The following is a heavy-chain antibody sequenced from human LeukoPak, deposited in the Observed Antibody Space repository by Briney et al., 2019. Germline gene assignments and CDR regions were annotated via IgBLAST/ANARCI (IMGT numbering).Heavy chain of an antibody. CDR3: GQGGKVTGTTWNGKYYYDY. J-gene: IGHJ4*02. V-gene: IGHV3-23*01. CDR2: ISGTGDST. CDR1: GFTFSIYA. D-gene: IGHD1-20*01. Sequence: GGSLRLSCAASGFTFSIYAMSWVRQAPGRGLEWVSGISGTGDSTYYADFVKGRFTISRDNSKNTLYLQMNSLRAEDTAVYYSGQGGKVTGTTWNGKYYYDYWGQGTLVTVSS.